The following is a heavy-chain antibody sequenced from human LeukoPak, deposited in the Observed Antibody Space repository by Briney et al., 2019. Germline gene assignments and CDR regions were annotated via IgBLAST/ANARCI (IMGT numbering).Heavy chain of an antibody. V-gene: IGHV4-39*01. CDR2: IYYSGST. CDR1: GGSISSSSYY. D-gene: IGHD2-2*02. Sequence: PSETLSLTCTVSGGSISSSSYYWGWIRQPPGKGLEWIGSIYYSGSTYYNPSLKSRVTISVDTSKNQFSLKLSSVTAADTAVYYCARGVAVYCSSTSCYMDWFDPWGQGTLVTVSS. CDR3: ARGVAVYCSSTSCYMDWFDP. J-gene: IGHJ5*02.